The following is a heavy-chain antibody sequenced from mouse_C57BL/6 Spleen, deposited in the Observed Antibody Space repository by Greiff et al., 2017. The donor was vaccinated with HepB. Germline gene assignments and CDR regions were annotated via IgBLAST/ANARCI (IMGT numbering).Heavy chain of an antibody. CDR2: IDPSDSYT. V-gene: IGHV1-69*01. Sequence: QVQLQQSGAELVMPGASVKLSCKASGYTFTSYWMHWVKQRPGQGLEWIGEIDPSDSYTNYNQKFKGKSTLTVDKSSSTAYMRLSSLTYEDSAVYYGARYDYDRVFAYWGQGTLVTVSA. CDR3: ARYDYDRVFAY. D-gene: IGHD2-4*01. CDR1: GYTFTSYW. J-gene: IGHJ3*01.